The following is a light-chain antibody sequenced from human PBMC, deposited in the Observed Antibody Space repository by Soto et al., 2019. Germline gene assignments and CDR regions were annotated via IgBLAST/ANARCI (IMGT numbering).Light chain of an antibody. V-gene: IGLV2-14*01. J-gene: IGLJ3*02. CDR3: SSYTSASTVV. CDR2: EVT. Sequence: QSALAQPASVSGSPGQSITISCTGTSSDVGGYNYVSWYQQHPGKAPKLLLSEVTDRAPGVSNRFSGSKSGDTASLTISGLQAEDEADYHCSSYTSASTVVFGGGTQLTVL. CDR1: SSDVGGYNY.